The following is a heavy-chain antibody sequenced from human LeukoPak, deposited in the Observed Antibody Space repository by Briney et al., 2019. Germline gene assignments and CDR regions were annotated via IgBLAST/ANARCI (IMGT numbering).Heavy chain of an antibody. V-gene: IGHV3-7*01. J-gene: IGHJ4*02. CDR1: GFTFSSYC. D-gene: IGHD3-10*01. CDR2: IKQDGSEK. Sequence: GGSLRLSCAVSGFTFSSYCMSWVRQAPGKGLEWVADIKQDGSEKYYADSLKGRFTISRDNAKNSLYLQMNSLRAEETAVYYCARHDSGSYVDYWGRGTLVTVSS. CDR3: ARHDSGSYVDY.